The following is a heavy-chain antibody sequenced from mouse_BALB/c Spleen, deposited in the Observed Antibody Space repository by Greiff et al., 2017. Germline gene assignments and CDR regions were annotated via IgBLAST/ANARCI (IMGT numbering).Heavy chain of an antibody. CDR1: GFTFTDYY. J-gene: IGHJ3*01. CDR2: IRNKANGYTT. D-gene: IGHD1-1*01. V-gene: IGHV7-3*02. Sequence: EVQLVESGGGLVQPGGSLRLSCATSGFTFTDYYMSWVRQPPGKALEWLGFIRNKANGYTTEYSASVKGRFTISRDNSQSILYLQMNTLRAEDSATYYCARGDYYGSSFAYWGQGTLVTVSA. CDR3: ARGDYYGSSFAY.